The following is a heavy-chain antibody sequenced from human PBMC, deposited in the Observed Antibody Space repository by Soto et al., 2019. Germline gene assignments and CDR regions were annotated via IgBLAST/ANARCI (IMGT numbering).Heavy chain of an antibody. CDR3: ARGNSASWSGYSPVDYYYGMDV. CDR1: GYTFTSYY. D-gene: IGHD3-3*01. V-gene: IGHV1-46*01. J-gene: IGHJ6*02. Sequence: ASVKVSCKASGYTFTSYYMHWVRQAPGQGLEWMGIINPSGGSTSYAQKFQGRVTMTRDTSTSTVYMELSSLRSEDTAVYYCARGNSASWSGYSPVDYYYGMDVWGQGTTVTVSS. CDR2: INPSGGST.